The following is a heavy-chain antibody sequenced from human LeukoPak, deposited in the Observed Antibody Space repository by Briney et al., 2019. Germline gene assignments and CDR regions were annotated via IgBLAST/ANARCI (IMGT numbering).Heavy chain of an antibody. J-gene: IGHJ6*02. V-gene: IGHV3-74*01. CDR1: GFTFSRYW. CDR2: IYTDEASR. Sequence: GGSLRLSCAASGFTFSRYWMHWVRQAPGKGLVWVSRIYTDEASRSYADSVKGRFTISRDNAKNTLYLQMNSLRAEDTAVYYCAKDLEDIVVVPAAIVYYYYGMDVWGQGTTVTVSS. D-gene: IGHD2-2*01. CDR3: AKDLEDIVVVPAAIVYYYYGMDV.